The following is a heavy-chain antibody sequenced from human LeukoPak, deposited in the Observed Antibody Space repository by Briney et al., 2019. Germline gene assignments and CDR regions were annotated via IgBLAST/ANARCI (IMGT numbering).Heavy chain of an antibody. Sequence: SETLSLTCTVSGGPINSYYWSWIRQPAGKGLEWIGRIYTSGSTDYNPSLKSRVTMSVDTSKNQFSLEVRSVTAADTTVYYCARDRPYSESGRWIRFDFWGQGTLVTVSS. CDR1: GGPINSYY. V-gene: IGHV4-4*07. CDR2: IYTSGST. D-gene: IGHD3-10*01. CDR3: ARDRPYSESGRWIRFDF. J-gene: IGHJ4*02.